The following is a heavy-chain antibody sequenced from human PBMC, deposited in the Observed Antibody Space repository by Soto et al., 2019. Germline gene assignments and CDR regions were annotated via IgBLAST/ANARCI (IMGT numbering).Heavy chain of an antibody. Sequence: QVQLQESGPGLVKPSGTLSLTCAVSGGSISGPNWWTWVRQPPGKGLEWIGEIHHSGSTNYIPSLKSRVTISVDKSNNHFSLNLNSVTAADTAVYYCARSRTMDVWGQGTTVTVSS. V-gene: IGHV4-4*02. CDR2: IHHSGST. J-gene: IGHJ6*02. CDR1: GGSISGPNW. CDR3: ARSRTMDV.